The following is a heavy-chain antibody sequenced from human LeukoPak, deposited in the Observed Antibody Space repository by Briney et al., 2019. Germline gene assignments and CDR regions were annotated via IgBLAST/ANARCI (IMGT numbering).Heavy chain of an antibody. CDR1: GFTFSSYA. CDR2: ISGSGGST. V-gene: IGHV3-23*01. J-gene: IGHJ4*02. CDR3: AKSQSRPFSGSYYFDY. D-gene: IGHD1-26*01. Sequence: PGGSLRLSCAASGFTFSSYAMSWDRQAPGKGLEWVSAISGSGGSTYYADSVKGRFTISRDNSKNTLYLQMNSLRAEDTAVYYCAKSQSRPFSGSYYFDYWGQGTLVTVFS.